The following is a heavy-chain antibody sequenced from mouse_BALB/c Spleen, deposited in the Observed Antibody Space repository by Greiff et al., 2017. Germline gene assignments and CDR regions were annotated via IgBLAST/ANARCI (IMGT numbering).Heavy chain of an antibody. CDR2: IWAGGST. Sequence: VNVVESGPGLVAPSQSLSITCTVSGFSLTSYGVHWVRQPPGKGLEWLGVIWAGGSTNYNSALMSRLSISKDNSKSQVFLKMNSLQTDDTAMYYCARGLGRGYFDVWGAGTTVTVSS. CDR3: ARGLGRGYFDV. CDR1: GFSLTSYG. J-gene: IGHJ1*01. V-gene: IGHV2-9*02. D-gene: IGHD4-1*01.